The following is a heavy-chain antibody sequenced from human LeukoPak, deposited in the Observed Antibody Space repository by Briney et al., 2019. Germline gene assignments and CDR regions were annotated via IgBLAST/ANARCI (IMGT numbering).Heavy chain of an antibody. CDR3: ASSVPAANDAFDI. V-gene: IGHV5-51*01. J-gene: IGHJ3*02. CDR1: GYSFTSYW. CDR2: IYHGDSDT. D-gene: IGHD2-2*01. Sequence: GESLKISCKGSGYSFTSYWIAWVRQMPGKGLEWMGIIYHGDSDTRYRSSFQGQVTISADKSISTAYLQWSSLKASDTAMYYCASSVPAANDAFDIWGQGTMVTVSS.